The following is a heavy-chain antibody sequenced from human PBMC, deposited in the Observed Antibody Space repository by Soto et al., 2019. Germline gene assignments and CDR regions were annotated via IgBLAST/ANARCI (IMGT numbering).Heavy chain of an antibody. V-gene: IGHV3-21*01. CDR1: GFTFSSYS. CDR2: ISSSSSYI. Sequence: EVQLVESGGGLVKPGGSLRLSCAASGFTFSSYSMNWVRQAPGKGLEWVSSISSSSSYIYYADSVKGRFTISRDNAKNSLYLQMNSLRAEETAVYYCARDPYGSGGYLEAVNIEFDYRGQGTLVTVSS. D-gene: IGHD3-10*01. CDR3: ARDPYGSGGYLEAVNIEFDY. J-gene: IGHJ4*02.